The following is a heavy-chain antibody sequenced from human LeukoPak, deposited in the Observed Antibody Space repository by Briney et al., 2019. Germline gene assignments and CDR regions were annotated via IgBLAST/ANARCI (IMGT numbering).Heavy chain of an antibody. CDR3: AKDGGQFDIVVVPAYNWFDP. V-gene: IGHV3-30*02. J-gene: IGHJ5*02. CDR1: GFTFNDYG. Sequence: GGSLRLSCAASGFTFNDYGMHWVRQAPGKGLEWVAFIRYDGSNKYYADSVKGRFTISRDNSRNTLYLQMNSLRAEDTAVYYCAKDGGQFDIVVVPAYNWFDPWGQGTLVTVSS. D-gene: IGHD2-2*01. CDR2: IRYDGSNK.